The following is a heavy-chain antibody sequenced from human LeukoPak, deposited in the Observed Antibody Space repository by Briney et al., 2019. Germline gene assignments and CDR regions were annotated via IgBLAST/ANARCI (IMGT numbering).Heavy chain of an antibody. Sequence: SETLSLTCAVYGGSFTGYYWSWIRQPPGKGLEWIGEINHSGSTNYNPSLKSRVTISVDTSKNQFSLKLSSVTAADTAVYYCARGEAGTMVRGPSLKPGYYFDYWGQGTLVTVSS. D-gene: IGHD3-10*01. CDR1: GGSFTGYY. CDR3: ARGEAGTMVRGPSLKPGYYFDY. CDR2: INHSGST. V-gene: IGHV4-34*01. J-gene: IGHJ4*02.